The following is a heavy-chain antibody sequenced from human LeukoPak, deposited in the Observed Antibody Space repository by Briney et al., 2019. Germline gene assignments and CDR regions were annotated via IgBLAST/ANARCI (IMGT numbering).Heavy chain of an antibody. CDR3: ARGGVLNACSGGSCYVNY. D-gene: IGHD2-15*01. V-gene: IGHV4-34*01. Sequence: SETLSLTCAVYGGSFSGYYWGWIRQPPGKGLEWIGEINHSGSTNYNPSLKSRVTISVDTSKNQFSLKLSSVTAADTAVYYCARGGVLNACSGGSCYVNYWGQGTLVTVSS. CDR1: GGSFSGYY. CDR2: INHSGST. J-gene: IGHJ4*02.